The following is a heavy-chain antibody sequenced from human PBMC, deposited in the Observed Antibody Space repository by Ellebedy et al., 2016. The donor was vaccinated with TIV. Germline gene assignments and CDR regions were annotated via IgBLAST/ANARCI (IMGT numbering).Heavy chain of an antibody. CDR3: ARDHY. CDR2: IKEDGSEK. D-gene: IGHD3-10*01. Sequence: PGGSLRLSCAASGFTFRSEWMSWVRQAPGKGLEWVANIKEDGSEKDYVDLVKGRFTISRDNAKNSLYLQMNNLRVEHTAVYYGARDHYWGQGTLVTVSS. CDR1: GFTFRSEW. J-gene: IGHJ4*02. V-gene: IGHV3-7*01.